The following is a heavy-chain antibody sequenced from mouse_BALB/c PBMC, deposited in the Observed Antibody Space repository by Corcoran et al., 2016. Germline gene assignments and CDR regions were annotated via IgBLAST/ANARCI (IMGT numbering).Heavy chain of an antibody. Sequence: EVQLQQSGAELVKPGGSVKLSCTASGFNIKDTYMHWVKQRPEQGLEWIGRIDPANGNTKYDPKFQGKATITADTSSNTAYRQLSSLTSEDTAVYYCARWDWYFYVGGAGTTVTVSS. CDR2: IDPANGNT. J-gene: IGHJ1*01. CDR1: GFNIKDTY. CDR3: ARWDWYFYV. V-gene: IGHV14-3*02.